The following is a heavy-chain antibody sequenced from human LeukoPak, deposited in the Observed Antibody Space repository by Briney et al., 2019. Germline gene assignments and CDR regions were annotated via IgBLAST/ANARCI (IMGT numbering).Heavy chain of an antibody. D-gene: IGHD4-17*01. CDR1: GFTFSDHF. CDR2: IRKKVNSYTT. V-gene: IGHV3-72*01. J-gene: IGHJ4*02. Sequence: PGGSLRLSCAASGFTFSDHFMDWVRQAPGKGLEWVGRIRKKVNSYTTEYAASVKGRFTISRDDAKNSLYLQMSSLKTEDTAVYFCARVGTRGDYDYWGQGSLVTVSA. CDR3: ARVGTRGDYDY.